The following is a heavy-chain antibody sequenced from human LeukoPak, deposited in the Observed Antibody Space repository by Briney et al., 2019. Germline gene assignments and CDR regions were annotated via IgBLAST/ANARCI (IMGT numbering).Heavy chain of an antibody. Sequence: SETLSLTCAVYGGSFSGYYWSWIRQPPGKGLEWIGEINHSGSTNYNPSLKSRVTISVDTSKNQFSLKLSSVTAADTAVYYCAREDRSSWYSGSYFDYWGQGTLVTVSS. D-gene: IGHD6-13*01. CDR2: INHSGST. CDR3: AREDRSSWYSGSYFDY. CDR1: GGSFSGYY. V-gene: IGHV4-34*01. J-gene: IGHJ4*02.